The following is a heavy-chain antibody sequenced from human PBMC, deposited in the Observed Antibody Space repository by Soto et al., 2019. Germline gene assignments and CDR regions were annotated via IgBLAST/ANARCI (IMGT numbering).Heavy chain of an antibody. CDR3: ARVVSGSHSDY. V-gene: IGHV1-8*01. Sequence: QVQLVQSGAEVKKPGASVKVSCEASGYTFTRNDINWVRQATGQGLEWMGWMNPNSGNTGYAQKFQGRVTMTRKTSISTAYMELSNLKSQDTAVYYCARVVSGSHSDYWGQGTLVTVSS. J-gene: IGHJ4*02. CDR2: MNPNSGNT. CDR1: GYTFTRND. D-gene: IGHD3-10*01.